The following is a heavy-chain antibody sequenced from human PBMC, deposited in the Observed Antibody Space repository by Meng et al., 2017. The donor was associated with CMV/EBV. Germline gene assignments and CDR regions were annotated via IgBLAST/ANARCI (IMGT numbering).Heavy chain of an antibody. CDR1: GFTFSSYG. Sequence: GESLKISCAASGFTFSSYGMHWVRQAPGKGLEWVAVISYDGSNKYYADSVKGRFTISRDNSKNTLYLQMNSLRAEDTAVYYCARDLGEQLEGISGPRVWGQGTLVTVSS. CDR3: ARDLGEQLEGISGPRV. J-gene: IGHJ4*02. D-gene: IGHD6-6*01. V-gene: IGHV3-30*19. CDR2: ISYDGSNK.